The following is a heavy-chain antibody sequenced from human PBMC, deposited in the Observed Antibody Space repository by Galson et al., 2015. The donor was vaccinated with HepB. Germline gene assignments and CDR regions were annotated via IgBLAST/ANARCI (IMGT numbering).Heavy chain of an antibody. V-gene: IGHV3-15*01. CDR1: GFTFSNAW. J-gene: IGHJ4*02. CDR2: IKSKTDGGTT. D-gene: IGHD3-3*01. Sequence: SLRLSCAASGFTFSNAWMSWFRQAPGKGLEWVGRIKSKTDGGTTDYAAHVKGRFTISRDDSKNTLYLQMNSLKTEDTAVYYCTTDRPTYYDFWSGYYTFDYWGQGTLVTVSS. CDR3: TTDRPTYYDFWSGYYTFDY.